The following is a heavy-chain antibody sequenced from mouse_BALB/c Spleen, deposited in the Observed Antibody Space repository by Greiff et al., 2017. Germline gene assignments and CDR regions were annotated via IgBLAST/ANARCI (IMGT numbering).Heavy chain of an antibody. V-gene: IGHV1-19*01. CDR2: VNPYNGGT. CDR1: GYTFTDYY. D-gene: IGHD2-3*01. CDR3: ARSGYLYAMDY. Sequence: SGPELVKPGASVKMSCKASGYTFTDYYMDWVKQSHGESFEWIGRVNPYNGGTSYNQKFKGKATLTVDKSSSTAYMELNSLTSEDSAVYYCARSGYLYAMDYWGQGTSVTVSS. J-gene: IGHJ4*01.